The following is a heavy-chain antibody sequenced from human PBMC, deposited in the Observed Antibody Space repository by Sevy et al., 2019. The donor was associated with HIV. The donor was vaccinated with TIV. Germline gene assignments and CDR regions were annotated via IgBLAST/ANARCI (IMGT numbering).Heavy chain of an antibody. CDR3: ANARGRFDGSSWIYYYYGMDV. CDR1: GFTFSNYG. D-gene: IGHD6-13*01. CDR2: ISNDGSDK. Sequence: GGSLRLSCAASGFTFSNYGMHWVRQAPGKGLEWVALISNDGSDKNYVDSVKGRFTISRDNSKDTLYLQMNSLRAEDTAGYYCANARGRFDGSSWIYYYYGMDVWGQGTTVTVSS. J-gene: IGHJ6*02. V-gene: IGHV3-30*18.